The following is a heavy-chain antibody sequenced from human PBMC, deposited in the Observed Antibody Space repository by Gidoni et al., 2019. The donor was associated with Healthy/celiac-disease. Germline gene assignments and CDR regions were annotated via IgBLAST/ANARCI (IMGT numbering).Heavy chain of an antibody. J-gene: IGHJ6*02. CDR3: ASNTHGSGIVYYYYGMDV. Sequence: QVQLVQSGAEVKKPGSSVKVSCKASGGTFSSYAISWVRQAPGQGFEWMGGIIPIFGTANYAQKFQGRVTITADESTSTAYMELSSLRSEDTAVYYCASNTHGSGIVYYYYGMDVWGQGTTVTVSS. D-gene: IGHD3-10*01. CDR1: GGTFSSYA. CDR2: IIPIFGTA. V-gene: IGHV1-69*01.